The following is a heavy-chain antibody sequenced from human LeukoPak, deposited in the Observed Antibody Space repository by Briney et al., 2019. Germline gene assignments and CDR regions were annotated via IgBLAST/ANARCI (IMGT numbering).Heavy chain of an antibody. D-gene: IGHD3-3*01. CDR3: ARVPYYDFWSGYSPPTYYYYYGMDV. J-gene: IGHJ6*02. V-gene: IGHV4-59*01. Sequence: GSLRLSCAASGFTFSSYAMSWVRQPPGKGLEWIGYIYYSGSTNYNPSLKSRVTISVDTSKNQFSLKLSSVTAADTAVYYCARVPYYDFWSGYSPPTYYYYYGMDVWGQGTTVTVSS. CDR1: GFTFSSYA. CDR2: IYYSGST.